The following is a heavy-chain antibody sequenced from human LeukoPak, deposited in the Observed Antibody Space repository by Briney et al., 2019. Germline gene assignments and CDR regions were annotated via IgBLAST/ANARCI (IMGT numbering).Heavy chain of an antibody. CDR2: IKSDGSST. CDR1: GFTFSSYW. CDR3: ARAYNYYMDV. J-gene: IGHJ6*03. V-gene: IGHV3-74*01. Sequence: VGSLRLSCAASGFTFSSYWMHWVRQAPGKGLVWVSRIKSDGSSTSYADSVKGRFTISRDNAKNTLYLQMKSLRVEDTAVYYCARAYNYYMDVWGKGTTVTVSS.